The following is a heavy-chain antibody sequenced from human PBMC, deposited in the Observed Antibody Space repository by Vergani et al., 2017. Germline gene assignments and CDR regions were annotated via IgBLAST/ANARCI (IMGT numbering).Heavy chain of an antibody. J-gene: IGHJ5*02. D-gene: IGHD6-6*01. CDR3: TKDVGTSCGGGWFDP. CDR2: ISWNSNSI. V-gene: IGHV3-9*02. CDR1: GFTSAGYA. Sequence: EVQLEESGGGLVLPGRSLRLSCVASGFTSAGYAMHWVRQAPGKGLEWVSGISWNSNSIGYADSVKGRFTISRDNAKNSLYLQMNSLRAEDTAYYYGTKDVGTSCGGGWFDPWGQGTLVTVSS.